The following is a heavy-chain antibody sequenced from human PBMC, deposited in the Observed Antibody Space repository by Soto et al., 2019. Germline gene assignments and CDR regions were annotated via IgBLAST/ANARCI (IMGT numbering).Heavy chain of an antibody. V-gene: IGHV3-23*01. CDR2: ISGSGDST. D-gene: IGHD1-26*01. CDR1: GFTFSSYA. J-gene: IGHJ4*02. Sequence: EVQLLESGGGLVQPGGSLRLSCAASGFTFSSYAMRWVRQAPGKGLEWVSAISGSGDSTYYADSVKGRFTISRDNSKNTLYLQMNSLRAEDTAVYYCASRGSGGYYAYWGQGTLVTVSS. CDR3: ASRGSGGYYAY.